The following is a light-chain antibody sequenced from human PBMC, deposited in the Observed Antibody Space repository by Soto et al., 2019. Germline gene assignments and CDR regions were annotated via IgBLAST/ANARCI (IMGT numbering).Light chain of an antibody. CDR3: EHYGELPPT. J-gene: IGKJ1*01. CDR1: QSVDSNY. V-gene: IGKV3-20*01. CDR2: GAF. Sequence: ILPQSPGTLSLFPGERATLSCRASQSVDSNYLAWYQRKPGQAPRLLIFGAFTRATGVPDRFSGSGSGTDFTLTISRLEPEDFAVFYCEHYGELPPTFGQGTKVEVK.